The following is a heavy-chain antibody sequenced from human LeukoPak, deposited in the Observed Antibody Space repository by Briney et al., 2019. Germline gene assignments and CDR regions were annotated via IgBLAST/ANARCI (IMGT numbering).Heavy chain of an antibody. CDR2: ISGSGGST. Sequence: PGGSLRLSCAASGFTFSSYAMSWVRQAPGKGLEWVSAISGSGGSTYYADSVKGWFTISRDNSKNTLYLQMNSLRAEDTAVYYCAKDLYYGSGSYFDYWGQGTLVTVSS. CDR1: GFTFSSYA. D-gene: IGHD3-10*01. CDR3: AKDLYYGSGSYFDY. J-gene: IGHJ4*02. V-gene: IGHV3-23*01.